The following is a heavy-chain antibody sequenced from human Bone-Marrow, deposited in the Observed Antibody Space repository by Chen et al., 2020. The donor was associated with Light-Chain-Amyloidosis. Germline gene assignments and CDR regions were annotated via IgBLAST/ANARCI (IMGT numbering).Heavy chain of an antibody. CDR3: ARILGAVAGTRWFDP. Sequence: QVQLVQSGAEVKKPGASVKVSCKASGYTFTGYYMHWVRQAPGQGLEWMGWINPNSGGTNYAQKFQGRVTMTRDTSISTAYMELSRLRSDDTAVYYCARILGAVAGTRWFDPWGQGTLVTVSS. V-gene: IGHV1-2*02. CDR1: GYTFTGYY. D-gene: IGHD6-19*01. CDR2: INPNSGGT. J-gene: IGHJ5*02.